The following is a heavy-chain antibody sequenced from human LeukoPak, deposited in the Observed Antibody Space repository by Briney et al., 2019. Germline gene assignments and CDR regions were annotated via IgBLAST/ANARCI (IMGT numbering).Heavy chain of an antibody. D-gene: IGHD3-10*01. Sequence: GGALRLSCAASGFTFSSHVVSWVRQAPGKGLEWVSAISDSGGTTYYADSVKGRFTISRDNTKNKLYLQINSLRVEDTAVYYCAKDRRPMIRGVDYWGQGTLVTVSS. CDR2: ISDSGGTT. V-gene: IGHV3-23*01. CDR3: AKDRRPMIRGVDY. J-gene: IGHJ4*02. CDR1: GFTFSSHV.